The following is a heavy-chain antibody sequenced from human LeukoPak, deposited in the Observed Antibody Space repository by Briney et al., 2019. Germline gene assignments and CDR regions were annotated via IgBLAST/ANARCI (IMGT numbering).Heavy chain of an antibody. CDR1: GGSIISRSYY. V-gene: IGHV4-39*07. Sequence: SETLSLTCTVSGGSIISRSYYWGWIRQPPGKGLEWIGSIYYSGSTYYNPSLKSRDTISVDTSKNQFSLKLSSVTAADTAVYYCARGGRISAGGTYYFDYWGQGTLVTVSS. J-gene: IGHJ4*02. CDR2: IYYSGST. D-gene: IGHD1-1*01. CDR3: ARGGRISAGGTYYFDY.